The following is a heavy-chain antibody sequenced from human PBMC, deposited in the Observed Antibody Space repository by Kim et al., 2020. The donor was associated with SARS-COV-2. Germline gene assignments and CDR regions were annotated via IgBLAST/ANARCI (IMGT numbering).Heavy chain of an antibody. CDR2: IYYSGST. V-gene: IGHV4-61*01. J-gene: IGHJ5*02. CDR1: GGSVSSGSYY. Sequence: SETLSLTCTVSGGSVSSGSYYWSWIRQPPGKGLEWIGYIYYSGSTNYNPSPKSRVTISVDTSKNQFSLKLSSVAAADTAVYYCARARLGTWQQFTWGQGTLVTVSS. CDR3: ARARLGTWQQFT. D-gene: IGHD6-13*01.